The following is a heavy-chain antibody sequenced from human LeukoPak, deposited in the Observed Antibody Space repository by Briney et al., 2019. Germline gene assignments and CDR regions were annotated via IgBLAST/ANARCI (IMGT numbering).Heavy chain of an antibody. CDR2: ISAYNGNT. Sequence: ASVKVSCKASGYTFTSYGISWVRQAPGQGLEWMGWISAYNGNTNYAQKLQGRVTMTTDISTSTAYMELRSLRSDDTAVYYCARDRPTAMDYYYYMDVWGKGTTVTVSS. V-gene: IGHV1-18*01. D-gene: IGHD5-18*01. CDR3: ARDRPTAMDYYYYMDV. CDR1: GYTFTSYG. J-gene: IGHJ6*03.